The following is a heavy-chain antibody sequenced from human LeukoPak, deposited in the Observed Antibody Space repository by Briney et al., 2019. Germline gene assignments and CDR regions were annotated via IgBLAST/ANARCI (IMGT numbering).Heavy chain of an antibody. D-gene: IGHD2-8*01. CDR3: ARCMGGGCRD. V-gene: IGHV4-59*08. CDR2: IYYSGST. Sequence: SETLSLTCTVSGGSISSYYWSWIRQPPGKGLEWIGYIYYSGSTNYNPSLKSRVTISVDTSKNQFSLKLSSVTAADTAVYYCARCMGGGCRDWGQGTLVTVSS. J-gene: IGHJ4*02. CDR1: GGSISSYY.